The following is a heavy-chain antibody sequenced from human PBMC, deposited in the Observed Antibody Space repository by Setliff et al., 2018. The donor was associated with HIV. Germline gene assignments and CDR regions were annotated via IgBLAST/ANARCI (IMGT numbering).Heavy chain of an antibody. Sequence: PGGSLRLSCAASGFTFSNYAMNWVRQAPGKGLEWVSFIFRTSDYMDYRDSVKGRFTISRDNAKNSLYLQMNSLRGEDTAVYYCAKAQSKVRIYYYYMDVWGKGTTVTVSS. CDR3: AKAQSKVRIYYYYMDV. V-gene: IGHV3-21*04. CDR1: GFTFSNYA. J-gene: IGHJ6*03. D-gene: IGHD3-10*01. CDR2: IFRTSDYM.